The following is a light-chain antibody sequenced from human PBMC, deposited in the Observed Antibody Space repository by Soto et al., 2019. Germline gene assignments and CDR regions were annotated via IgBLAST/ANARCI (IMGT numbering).Light chain of an antibody. CDR1: QSVGSD. J-gene: IGKJ4*01. V-gene: IGKV3D-15*01. Sequence: EIVMTHSPATLSVSPGERATLSCRASQSVGSDLAWYQQKPGEAPRLVIYDIFTRATGVPTRSSGSGSGTEFTLSISNLQSEDFALCSCQHYNSWPLTVGRGTKVDSK. CDR2: DIF. CDR3: QHYNSWPLT.